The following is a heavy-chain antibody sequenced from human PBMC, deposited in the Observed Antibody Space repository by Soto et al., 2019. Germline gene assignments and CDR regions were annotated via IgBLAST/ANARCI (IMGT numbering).Heavy chain of an antibody. Sequence: EVQLVESGGGLVQPGGSLRLSCAASGFTFSSYSMNWVRQAPGKGLEWVSYISSSSSTIYYADSVKGRFTISRVNAKNSLYLQMNSLRAEDTAVYYCATKREYQLPDDAFDIWGQGTMVTVSS. J-gene: IGHJ3*02. CDR2: ISSSSSTI. V-gene: IGHV3-48*01. CDR1: GFTFSSYS. D-gene: IGHD2-2*01. CDR3: ATKREYQLPDDAFDI.